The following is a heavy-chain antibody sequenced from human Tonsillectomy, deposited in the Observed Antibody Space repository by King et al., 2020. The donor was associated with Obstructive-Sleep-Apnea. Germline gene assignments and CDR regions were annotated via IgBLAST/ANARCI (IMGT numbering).Heavy chain of an antibody. V-gene: IGHV3-30-3*01. D-gene: IGHD3-10*01. CDR2: ISYDGSNK. CDR1: RFTFSSYA. J-gene: IGHJ4*02. Sequence: QLVQSGGGVVQPGRSLRLSCAASRFTFSSYAMHWVRQAPGKGLEWGAGISYDGSNKYYVDSVKGRFTISRDNSKNTLYLQINSLRAEDTAAYCCARDREYNFDYWGQGTLVTVSS. CDR3: ARDREYNFDY.